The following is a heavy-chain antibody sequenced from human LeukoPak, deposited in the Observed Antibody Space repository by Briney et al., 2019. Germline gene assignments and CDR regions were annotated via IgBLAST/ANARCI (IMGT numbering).Heavy chain of an antibody. Sequence: GASVKVSCKASGGTFSSYAISWVRQAPGQGLEWMGWISAYNGNTNYAQKLQGRVTMTTDTSTSTAYMELRSLRSDDTAVYYCAREGRAAAGFHFDYWGQGTLVTVSS. CDR3: AREGRAAAGFHFDY. V-gene: IGHV1-18*01. CDR1: GGTFSSYA. CDR2: ISAYNGNT. D-gene: IGHD6-13*01. J-gene: IGHJ4*02.